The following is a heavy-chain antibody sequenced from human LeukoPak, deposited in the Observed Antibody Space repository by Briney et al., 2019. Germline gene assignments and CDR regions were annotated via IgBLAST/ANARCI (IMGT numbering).Heavy chain of an antibody. Sequence: GGSLRLPCAASGWMHWVRQAPGKGLVWVSGVNHDGTGTYYADSVKGRFTISRDNAKNSLYLQMNSLRAEDMALYYCAKGSLPFGVVTSDAFDIWGQGTMVTVSS. CDR1: GW. J-gene: IGHJ3*02. CDR3: AKGSLPFGVVTSDAFDI. V-gene: IGHV3-74*01. CDR2: VNHDGTGT. D-gene: IGHD3-3*01.